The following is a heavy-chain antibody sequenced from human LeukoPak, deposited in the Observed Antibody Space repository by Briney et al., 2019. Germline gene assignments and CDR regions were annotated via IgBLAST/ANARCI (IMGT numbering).Heavy chain of an antibody. V-gene: IGHV3-30*02. Sequence: GGSLRLSCAASGFTFSSYGMHWVRQAPGKGLEWVAFIRYDGSNKYYADSVKGRFTISRDNSKNTLYLQMNSLRAEDTAVYYCAKDHYDSSGPWPGSWGQGTLVTVSS. CDR1: GFTFSSYG. CDR2: IRYDGSNK. CDR3: AKDHYDSSGPWPGS. D-gene: IGHD3-22*01. J-gene: IGHJ4*02.